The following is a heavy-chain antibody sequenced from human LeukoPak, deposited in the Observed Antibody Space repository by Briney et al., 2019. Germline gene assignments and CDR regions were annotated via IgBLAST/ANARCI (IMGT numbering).Heavy chain of an antibody. Sequence: ASVKVSCKASGGTFSSFAISWVRQAPGQGLEWMGGFIPIFGSTKYAQKFRGRVSITADESTSTAYMELSSLRSDDTAVYYCARAHVVVLGAALGGMDVWGQGTTVTVSS. V-gene: IGHV1-69*13. J-gene: IGHJ6*02. CDR3: ARAHVVVLGAALGGMDV. CDR1: GGTFSSFA. CDR2: FIPIFGST. D-gene: IGHD2-15*01.